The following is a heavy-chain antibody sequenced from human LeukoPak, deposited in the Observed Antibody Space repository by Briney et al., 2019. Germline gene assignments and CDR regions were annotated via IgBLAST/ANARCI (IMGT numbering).Heavy chain of an antibody. V-gene: IGHV3-21*01. CDR2: ISSSTTDI. D-gene: IGHD3-3*01. CDR3: ARGSRFGVVERDAFDI. CDR1: GFTFTGYT. J-gene: IGHJ3*02. Sequence: GGSLRLSCAASGFTFTGYTINWVRQAPGKGLEWVSCISSSTTDIYYADSVKGRFTISRDNAKNSLYLQMNSLRAEDTAVYYCARGSRFGVVERDAFDIWGQGTMVTVSS.